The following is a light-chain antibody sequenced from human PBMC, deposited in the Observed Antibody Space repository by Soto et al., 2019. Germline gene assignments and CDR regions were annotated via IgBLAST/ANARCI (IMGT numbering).Light chain of an antibody. CDR1: QSVSGSY. CDR2: GAS. CDR3: HHFGRSPPVT. Sequence: EIVLTQSPGTLSLSPGESATLSCRASQSVSGSYLAWYQQRPGLAPRLLVYGASRRATGIPDRFRGSGSGTEFTLTIRGLEPEDFAVYFCHHFGRSPPVTFGQGTRLDIK. J-gene: IGKJ5*01. V-gene: IGKV3-20*01.